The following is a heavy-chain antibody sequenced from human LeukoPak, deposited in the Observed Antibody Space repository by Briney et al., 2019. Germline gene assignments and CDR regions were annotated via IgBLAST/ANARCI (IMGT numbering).Heavy chain of an antibody. CDR3: ARGRLAAAGTRYYYYYYGMDV. J-gene: IGHJ6*02. D-gene: IGHD6-13*01. CDR2: ISHSGST. V-gene: IGHV4-34*01. Sequence: SETLSLTCAVYGGSFSGYYWSWIRQPPGTGLEWIGEISHSGSTNYNPSLKSRVTISVDTSKNQFSLKLSSVTAADTAVYYCARGRLAAAGTRYYYYYYGMDVWGQGTTVTVSS. CDR1: GGSFSGYY.